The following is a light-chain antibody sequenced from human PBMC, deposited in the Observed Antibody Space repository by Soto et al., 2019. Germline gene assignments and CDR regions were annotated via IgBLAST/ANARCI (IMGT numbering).Light chain of an antibody. CDR2: EVS. V-gene: IGLV2-8*01. CDR1: SNDVGHSSF. Sequence: QSALTQPPSASGSPGQSVTISCTGNSNDVGHSSFISWYQQHPGKGPKLIIYEVSKRPSGVPDRFSGSKSGNTASLSVSGLQDEDEADYFCNAQADNGKLFFGTGTKLTVL. CDR3: NAQADNGKLF. J-gene: IGLJ1*01.